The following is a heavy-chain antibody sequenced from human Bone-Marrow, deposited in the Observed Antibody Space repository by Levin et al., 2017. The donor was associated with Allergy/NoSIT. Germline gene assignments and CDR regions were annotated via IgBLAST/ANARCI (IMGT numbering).Heavy chain of an antibody. CDR3: ARNLPAADY. V-gene: IGHV3-48*01. CDR2: ISSSSTII. CDR1: GFTFSSQS. D-gene: IGHD2-2*01. Sequence: GGSLRLSCVASGFTFSSQSMNWVRQTPEKGLEWVSYISSSSTIIYYADSVKGRFTISRDNAKNSLYLQMSSLRVEDTAVYYCARNLPAADYWGQGTLVTVSS. J-gene: IGHJ4*02.